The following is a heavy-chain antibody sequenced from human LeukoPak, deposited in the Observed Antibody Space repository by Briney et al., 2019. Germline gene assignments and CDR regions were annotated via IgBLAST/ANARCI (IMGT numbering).Heavy chain of an antibody. D-gene: IGHD3-16*02. Sequence: GGSLRLSCAASGFTFSSYSMSWVRQAPGKGLEWVSYISSSSSTIYYADSVKGRFTISRDNAKNSLYLQMNSLRAEDTAVYYCARGYLSYFDYWGQGTLVTVSS. J-gene: IGHJ4*02. V-gene: IGHV3-48*01. CDR1: GFTFSSYS. CDR2: ISSSSSTI. CDR3: ARGYLSYFDY.